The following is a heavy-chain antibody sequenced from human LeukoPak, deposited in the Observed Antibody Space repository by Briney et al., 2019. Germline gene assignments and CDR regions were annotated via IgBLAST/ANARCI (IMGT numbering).Heavy chain of an antibody. CDR3: ARGPCGGDCYEAAFDI. D-gene: IGHD2-21*02. Sequence: SETLSLTCAVSGGSISSGGYSWSWIRQPPGKGLEWIGYIYHSGSTNYNPSLKSRVTISVDTSKNQFSLKLSSVTAADTAVYYCARGPCGGDCYEAAFDIWGQGTMVTVSS. V-gene: IGHV4-30-2*01. J-gene: IGHJ3*02. CDR1: GGSISSGGYS. CDR2: IYHSGST.